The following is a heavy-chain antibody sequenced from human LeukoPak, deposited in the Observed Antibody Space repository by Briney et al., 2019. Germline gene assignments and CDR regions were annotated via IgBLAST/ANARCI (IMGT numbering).Heavy chain of an antibody. V-gene: IGHV4-59*01. CDR2: IYYSGST. CDR1: GGSISGYF. Sequence: SETLSLTCTVSGGSISGYFWSWIRQPPGKGLEWIGYIYYSGSTNYNPSLESRVTMSVDTSKNQFSLKLASVTAADTAVYYCARVILAGHFDYWGQGTLVTVSS. D-gene: IGHD2/OR15-2a*01. CDR3: ARVILAGHFDY. J-gene: IGHJ4*02.